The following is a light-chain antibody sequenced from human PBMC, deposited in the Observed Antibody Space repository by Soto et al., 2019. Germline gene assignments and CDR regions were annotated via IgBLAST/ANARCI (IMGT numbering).Light chain of an antibody. V-gene: IGLV2-11*01. CDR3: CSYAGRHIFDV. CDR1: SSDVGGYKY. CDR2: DVS. J-gene: IGLJ6*01. Sequence: QSALTQPRSVSGSPGQSVTISCTGTSSDVGGYKYVSWYQQHPGQAPRLMIYDVSDRPSGVPVRFSGSKSGNTASLTISGLQAEDEADYFCCSYAGRHIFDVFGTGTKLTVL.